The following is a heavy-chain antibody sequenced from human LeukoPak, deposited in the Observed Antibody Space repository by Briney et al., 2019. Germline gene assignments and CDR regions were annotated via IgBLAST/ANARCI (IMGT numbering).Heavy chain of an antibody. J-gene: IGHJ5*02. Sequence: SETLSLTCTVSGGSISSGGYYWSWIRQHPGKGREWIGYISYSGSTYYSPSLQSRVTISIGTSKNQFSLQLSSVSAADTAVYYCARLYCSTTRCYVGNNWFGPWGQGTLVTVSS. CDR2: ISYSGST. CDR3: ARLYCSTTRCYVGNNWFGP. CDR1: GGSISSGGYY. V-gene: IGHV4-31*03. D-gene: IGHD2-2*01.